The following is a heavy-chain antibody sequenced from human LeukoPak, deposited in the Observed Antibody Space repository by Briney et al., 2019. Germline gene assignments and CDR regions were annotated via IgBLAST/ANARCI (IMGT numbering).Heavy chain of an antibody. CDR1: GGTFSSYA. D-gene: IGHD2-2*01. Sequence: SVKVSCKASGGTFSSYAISWVRQAPGQGLEWMGGIIPIFGTANHAQKFQGRVTITADESTSTAYMELSSLRSEDTAVYYCARGSTSWGISVDVDYWGQGTLVTVSS. V-gene: IGHV1-69*13. CDR2: IIPIFGTA. CDR3: ARGSTSWGISVDVDY. J-gene: IGHJ4*02.